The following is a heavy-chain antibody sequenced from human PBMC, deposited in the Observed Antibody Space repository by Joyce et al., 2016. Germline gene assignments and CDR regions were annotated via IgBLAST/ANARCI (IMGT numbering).Heavy chain of an antibody. D-gene: IGHD6-19*01. J-gene: IGHJ6*03. Sequence: QVQLQQWGAGLLNPSETLSLTCAVYDASLSGHYWTWIRQPPGKGLEWIGEINHSGSPNYNPSLKSRVTISGDTSNNQFSLKLTSVTAADTALYYCARVSSGWYDGYYYYMDVWGKGTTVTVSS. CDR3: ARVSSGWYDGYYYYMDV. V-gene: IGHV4-34*01. CDR2: INHSGSP. CDR1: DASLSGHY.